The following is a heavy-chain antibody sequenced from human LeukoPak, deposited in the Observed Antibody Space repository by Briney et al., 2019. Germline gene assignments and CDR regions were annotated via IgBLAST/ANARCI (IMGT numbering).Heavy chain of an antibody. CDR3: ARDHRVYYGSGSYSPDAFDI. V-gene: IGHV4-39*07. J-gene: IGHJ3*02. CDR2: IYYSGST. CDR1: GGSISSSSYY. Sequence: SETLSLTCTVSGGSISSSSYYWGWIRQPPGKGLEWIGSIYYSGSTYYNPSLKSRVTISVDTSKNQFSLKLSSVTAADTAVYYCARDHRVYYGSGSYSPDAFDIWGQGTMVTVSS. D-gene: IGHD3-10*01.